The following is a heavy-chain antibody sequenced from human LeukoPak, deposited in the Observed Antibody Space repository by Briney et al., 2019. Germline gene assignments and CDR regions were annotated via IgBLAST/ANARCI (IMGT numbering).Heavy chain of an antibody. Sequence: SETLSLTCGVYGGSLSGYYWSWIRQPLGKGLEWIGEIKHSGNTNYNPSLKSRVTISVDTSKNQFSLKLSSVTAADTAVYYCAREYSTSSTSFDFWGQGTLVTVSS. CDR2: IKHSGNT. CDR3: AREYSTSSTSFDF. J-gene: IGHJ4*02. CDR1: GGSLSGYY. D-gene: IGHD6-6*01. V-gene: IGHV4-34*01.